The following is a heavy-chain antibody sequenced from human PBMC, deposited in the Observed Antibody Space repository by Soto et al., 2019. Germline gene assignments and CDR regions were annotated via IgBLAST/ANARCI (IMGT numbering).Heavy chain of an antibody. J-gene: IGHJ3*02. V-gene: IGHV1-58*01. CDR1: GFTFTSSA. D-gene: IGHD6-19*01. Sequence: ASVKVSCKASGFTFTSSAVQWVRQARGQRLEWIGWIVVGSGNTNYAQKFQERVTITRDMSTSTAYMELSSLRSEDTAVYYCARDRGIAVAQGAFDIWGQGTMVTVSS. CDR2: IVVGSGNT. CDR3: ARDRGIAVAQGAFDI.